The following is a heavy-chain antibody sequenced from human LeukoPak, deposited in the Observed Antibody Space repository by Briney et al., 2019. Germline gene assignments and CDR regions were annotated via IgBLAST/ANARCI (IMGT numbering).Heavy chain of an antibody. V-gene: IGHV3-20*04. CDR1: GFTFDDYG. D-gene: IGHD3-10*01. Sequence: GGSLRLSCAASGFTFDDYGMSWVRQAPGKGLEWVSGINWNGGSTGYADSVKGRFTISRDNAKNSLYLQMNSLRAEDTAVYYCAKDLYYYGSGSYWGQGTLVTVSS. CDR3: AKDLYYYGSGSY. CDR2: INWNGGST. J-gene: IGHJ4*02.